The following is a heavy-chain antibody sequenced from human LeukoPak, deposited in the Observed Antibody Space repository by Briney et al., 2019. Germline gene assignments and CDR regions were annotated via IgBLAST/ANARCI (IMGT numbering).Heavy chain of an antibody. Sequence: ASVKVSCTASGYTFTSYYMYWVRQAPGQGLEWMGIINPSGGSTSYAQKFQGRVTMTRDTSTSTVYMELSSLRSEDTAVYYCARGGYCSSTSCHNWFDPWGQGTLVTVSS. D-gene: IGHD2-2*01. CDR3: ARGGYCSSTSCHNWFDP. CDR1: GYTFTSYY. CDR2: INPSGGST. V-gene: IGHV1-46*01. J-gene: IGHJ5*02.